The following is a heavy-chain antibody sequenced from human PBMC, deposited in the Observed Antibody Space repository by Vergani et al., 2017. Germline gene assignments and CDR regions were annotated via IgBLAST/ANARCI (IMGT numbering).Heavy chain of an antibody. CDR2: IIPILGIA. V-gene: IGHV1-69*04. J-gene: IGHJ6*02. D-gene: IGHD3-3*01. CDR1: GGTFSSYA. CDR3: ARGIYDTSRRDYGMDV. Sequence: QVQLVQSGAEVKKPGSSVKVSCKASGGTFSSYAISWVRQAPGQGLEWMGRIIPILGIANYAQKFQGRVTITADKSTSTAYMELSSLRSEDTAVYYCARGIYDTSRRDYGMDVWGQGTTVTVSS.